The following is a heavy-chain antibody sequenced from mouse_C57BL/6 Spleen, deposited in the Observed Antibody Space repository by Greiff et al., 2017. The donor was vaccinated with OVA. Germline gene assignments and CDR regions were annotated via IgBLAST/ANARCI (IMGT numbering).Heavy chain of an antibody. CDR2: IDPSDSYT. V-gene: IGHV1-50*01. D-gene: IGHD4-1*01. J-gene: IGHJ2*01. Sequence: QVQLQQPGAELVKPGASVKLSCKASGYTFTSYWMQWVQQRPGQGLEWIGAIDPSDSYTNYNQKFKGKTTLTVDTSSSTAYMQLSSLTSEDSAVYYCAINWEFDYGGKGTTLTVAS. CDR3: AINWEFDY. CDR1: GYTFTSYW.